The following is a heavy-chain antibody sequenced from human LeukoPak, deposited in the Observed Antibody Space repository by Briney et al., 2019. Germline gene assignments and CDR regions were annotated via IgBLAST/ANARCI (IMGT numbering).Heavy chain of an antibody. J-gene: IGHJ5*02. Sequence: PPETLSLTCTVSGGSIRSNSYYWGWIRQPPGKGLEWLGSIYYSGSTYYINPSLKSRVTISVDTSKNQISLKLSSVTAADTAVYYCARNRYYYGSRNYGVPTWFDPWGQGTLVTVSS. CDR3: ARNRYYYGSRNYGVPTWFDP. D-gene: IGHD3-10*01. CDR1: GGSIRSNSYY. V-gene: IGHV4-39*01. CDR2: IYYSGST.